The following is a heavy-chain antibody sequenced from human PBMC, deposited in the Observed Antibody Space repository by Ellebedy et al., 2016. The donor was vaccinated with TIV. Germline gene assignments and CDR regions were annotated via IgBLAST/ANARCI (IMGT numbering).Heavy chain of an antibody. V-gene: IGHV3-48*02. CDR1: GFNFSDYA. D-gene: IGHD1-26*01. Sequence: GGPLRLSXEVSGFNFSDYAMNWVRQAPGKGLEWVSYISRVGDSQFYADSVKGRFAISRDNDKKSLSLQMNSLRDEDTAVYFCTRRGKNYHNFDHWGQGTLVSVSA. CDR2: ISRVGDSQ. CDR3: TRRGKNYHNFDH. J-gene: IGHJ5*02.